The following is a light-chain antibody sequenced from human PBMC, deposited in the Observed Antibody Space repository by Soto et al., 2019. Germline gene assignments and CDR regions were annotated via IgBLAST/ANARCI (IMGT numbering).Light chain of an antibody. Sequence: FTQSPGTMSLFAGYRVNISFRSSQTVTSNYLAWYQQKPGQAPSLLFFGASIRATGIPDRFSGSGSGTDFTLTISRVETEDFAVYYCNQYGSSPGTFGPGTKVDIK. J-gene: IGKJ1*01. CDR1: QTVTSNY. V-gene: IGKV3-20*01. CDR2: GAS. CDR3: NQYGSSPGT.